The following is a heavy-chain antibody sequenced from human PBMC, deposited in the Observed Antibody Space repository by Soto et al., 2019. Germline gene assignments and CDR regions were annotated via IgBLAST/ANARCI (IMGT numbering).Heavy chain of an antibody. CDR3: ARGSRVKIPAASGRDYYYHGLDV. J-gene: IGHJ6*02. CDR2: INHRGST. D-gene: IGHD6-25*01. Sequence: QVRLQQWGAGLLKPSETLSLTCAVYGGSFRGYYWSWIRQPPGKGLEWIGEINHRGSTNYNPSVKSRVTIPVDTSKNQFSLKLNSVTAADTAVYYCARGSRVKIPAASGRDYYYHGLDVWGQGTAVTVSS. CDR1: GGSFRGYY. V-gene: IGHV4-34*01.